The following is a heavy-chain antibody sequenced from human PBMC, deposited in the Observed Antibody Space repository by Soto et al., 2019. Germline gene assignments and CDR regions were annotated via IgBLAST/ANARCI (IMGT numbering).Heavy chain of an antibody. CDR3: ARSQTTRGFDV. CDR1: GFTFSSYE. CDR2: ISSSGGTI. Sequence: VQLVQSGAEVRKPGASVKVSCKASGFTFSSYEMNWVRQAPGKGLEWVSYISSSGGTIYYADSMRGRITISRDNAQNSLYLQMNSLTADDTAVYYCARSQTTRGFDVWGQGTVVIVSS. V-gene: IGHV3-48*03. J-gene: IGHJ3*01. D-gene: IGHD1-1*01.